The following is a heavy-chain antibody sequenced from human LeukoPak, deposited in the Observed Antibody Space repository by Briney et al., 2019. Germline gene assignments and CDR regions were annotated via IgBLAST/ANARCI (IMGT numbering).Heavy chain of an antibody. Sequence: GGSLRLSCAASEFIVSINYMTWVRQAPGKGLEWVSLIYSRGDTKYADSVKGRFTISRDNSKNTLYLQMNSLRAEDTAVYYCAKSGYNYDSDAYAFIDYWGQGTLVTVSS. J-gene: IGHJ4*02. CDR3: AKSGYNYDSDAYAFIDY. CDR2: IYSRGDT. CDR1: EFIVSINY. V-gene: IGHV3-53*01. D-gene: IGHD3-22*01.